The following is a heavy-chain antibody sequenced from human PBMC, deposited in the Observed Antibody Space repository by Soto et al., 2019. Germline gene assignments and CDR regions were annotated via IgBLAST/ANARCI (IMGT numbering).Heavy chain of an antibody. J-gene: IGHJ4*02. CDR3: ATRFCSSGVLFDY. Sequence: PSETLSLTCTVSGGSISNYYCSWIRQTPGKGLEYIGFIYNSGTTNYHPSLKSRVTISIDTSKSQFYLKLTSVTAADTAIYYCATRFCSSGVLFDYWGPGTQVTVSS. V-gene: IGHV4-59*13. CDR1: GGSISNYY. CDR2: IYNSGTT. D-gene: IGHD3-10*01.